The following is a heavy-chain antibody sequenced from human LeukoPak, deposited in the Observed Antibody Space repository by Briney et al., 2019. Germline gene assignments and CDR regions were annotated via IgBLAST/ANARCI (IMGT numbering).Heavy chain of an antibody. CDR3: AKGPRWELGTYYYYYMDV. Sequence: GGSLRLSCAASGFTFSSYWMHWVRQAPGKGLVWVSRINSDGSSTSYADSVKGRFTISRDNAKNTLYLQMNSLRAEDTAVYYCAKGPRWELGTYYYYYMDVWGKGTTVTVSS. CDR1: GFTFSSYW. CDR2: INSDGSST. J-gene: IGHJ6*03. D-gene: IGHD1-26*01. V-gene: IGHV3-74*01.